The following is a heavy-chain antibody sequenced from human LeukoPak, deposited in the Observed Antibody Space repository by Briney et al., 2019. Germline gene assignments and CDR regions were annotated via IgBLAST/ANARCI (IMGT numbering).Heavy chain of an antibody. V-gene: IGHV4-39*02. CDR1: GDSVTSGGFY. CDR2: VYYTGST. Sequence: PSETLSLTCTVSGDSVTSGGFYWAWLRQPPGKGLEWIATVYYTGSTYYNPSRKSRVTISIDTSKNHFSLKLRSVVAPDTAVYYCARHSGSGSLSRPFDPWGQGTLVTVSS. J-gene: IGHJ5*02. CDR3: ARHSGSGSLSRPFDP. D-gene: IGHD3-10*01.